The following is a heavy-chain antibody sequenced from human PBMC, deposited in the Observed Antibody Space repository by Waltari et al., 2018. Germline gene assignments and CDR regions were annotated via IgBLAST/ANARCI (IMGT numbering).Heavy chain of an antibody. D-gene: IGHD7-27*01. J-gene: IGHJ4*02. CDR1: GFTFSHYW. V-gene: IGHV3-74*03. CDR2: VNSDGTSS. Sequence: EVQMVESGGGLVQPGGSLRLSCAASGFTFSHYWMHWVRQIPGKGLIWVSHVNSDGTSSTYAESAKGRFTISRDNAKSTLYLQMNSLRVEDTAVYYCARDTPGDGIDYWGQGTLVTVSS. CDR3: ARDTPGDGIDY.